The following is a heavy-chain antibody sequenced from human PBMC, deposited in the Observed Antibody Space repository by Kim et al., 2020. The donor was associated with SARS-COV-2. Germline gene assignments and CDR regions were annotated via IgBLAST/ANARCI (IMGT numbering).Heavy chain of an antibody. D-gene: IGHD5-12*01. V-gene: IGHV4-34*01. CDR3: ARGHLQPPYEYYYYYYGMDV. CDR2: INHSGST. J-gene: IGHJ6*02. CDR1: GGSFSGYY. Sequence: SETLSLTCAVYGGSFSGYYWSWIRQPPGKGLEWIGEINHSGSTNYNPSLKSRVTISVDTSKNQFSLKLSSVTAADTAVYYCARGHLQPPYEYYYYYYGMDVWGQGTTVTVSS.